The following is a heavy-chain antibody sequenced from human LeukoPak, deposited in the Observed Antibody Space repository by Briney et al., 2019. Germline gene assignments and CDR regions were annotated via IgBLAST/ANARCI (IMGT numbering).Heavy chain of an antibody. D-gene: IGHD6-19*01. J-gene: IGHJ4*02. V-gene: IGHV3-74*01. CDR1: GFTFSSYW. CDR2: INSDGSNT. CDR3: ARVRDISGHWGFLDY. Sequence: GGSLRLSCAASGFTFSSYWMHWVRHAPGKGLVWVSRINSDGSNTNYADSVKGRFTISRDNAKNTLYLQMNSLRAEDTAVLYCARVRDISGHWGFLDYWGQGTLVTVSS.